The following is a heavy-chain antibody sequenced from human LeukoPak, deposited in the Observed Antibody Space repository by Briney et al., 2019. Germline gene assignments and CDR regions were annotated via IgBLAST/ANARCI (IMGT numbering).Heavy chain of an antibody. Sequence: SVKVSCKASGGTFSSYAISWVRQAPGQGLEWMGGIIPIFGTANYAQKFQGRVTITADESTSTAYMELSSLRSEDTAVYYCARTSTGTSPSKYYFGYWGQGTLVTVSS. CDR2: IIPIFGTA. V-gene: IGHV1-69*13. CDR1: GGTFSSYA. D-gene: IGHD1-1*01. J-gene: IGHJ4*02. CDR3: ARTSTGTSPSKYYFGY.